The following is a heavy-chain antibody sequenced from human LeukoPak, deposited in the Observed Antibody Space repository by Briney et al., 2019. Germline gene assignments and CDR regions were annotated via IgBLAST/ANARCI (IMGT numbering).Heavy chain of an antibody. D-gene: IGHD5-18*01. Sequence: PGGSLRLSCAASGFTFSSYSMNWVRQAPGKGLEWVSSISSSSSYIYYADSVKGRFTISRDNAKNSLYLQMNSLRAEDTAVYYCARSPVRGYSYGTYYYYYYMDVWGKGTTVTVSS. CDR2: ISSSSSYI. CDR1: GFTFSSYS. J-gene: IGHJ6*03. CDR3: ARSPVRGYSYGTYYYYYYMDV. V-gene: IGHV3-21*01.